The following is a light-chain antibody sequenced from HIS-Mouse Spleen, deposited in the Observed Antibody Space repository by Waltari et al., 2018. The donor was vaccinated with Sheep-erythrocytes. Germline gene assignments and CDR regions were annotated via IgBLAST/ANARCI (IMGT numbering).Light chain of an antibody. CDR2: WAS. V-gene: IGKV4-1*01. J-gene: IGKJ4*01. Sequence: DIVMTQSPDSLAVSLGVRATINCKSSQSALYSSNNKNYLAWYQQKPVQPPKLLIYWASTRESGVPDRFSGSGSDTDFTLSISSLQAEDVAVYYCQQYYSTLLTFGGGTKVEIK. CDR1: QSALYSSNNKNY. CDR3: QQYYSTLLT.